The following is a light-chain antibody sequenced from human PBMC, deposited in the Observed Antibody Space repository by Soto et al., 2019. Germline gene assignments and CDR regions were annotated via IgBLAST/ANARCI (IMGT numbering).Light chain of an antibody. CDR1: SSDVGGYNY. CDR2: AVT. J-gene: IGLJ1*01. V-gene: IGLV2-14*01. CDR3: SSYTSSSTL. Sequence: QSVLTQPASVSGSPGQSITIACTGTSSDVGGYNYVSWYQQHPGKAPKLMIYAVTDRPSGVSSRFSGSKSGNTASLTISGLQAEDEADYSCSSYTSSSTLFGTGTKVTAL.